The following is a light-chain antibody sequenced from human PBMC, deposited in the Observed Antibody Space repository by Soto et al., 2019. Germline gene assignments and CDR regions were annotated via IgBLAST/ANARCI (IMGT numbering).Light chain of an antibody. CDR3: GSYTSSNTVV. Sequence: QPVLTQPASVSASPGQSITISCTGTSSDVGGYNHVSWYQQHPGKVPKVMIFDVSNRPSGVSNRFSGSKSGNTASLTISGLQAEDEADYYCGSYTSSNTVVFGGGTKVTVL. CDR2: DVS. V-gene: IGLV2-14*01. CDR1: SSDVGGYNH. J-gene: IGLJ2*01.